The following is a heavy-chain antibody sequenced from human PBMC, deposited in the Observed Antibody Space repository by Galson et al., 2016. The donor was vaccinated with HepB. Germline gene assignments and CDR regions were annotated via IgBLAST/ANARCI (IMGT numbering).Heavy chain of an antibody. V-gene: IGHV3-23*01. CDR1: GFTFNSYA. CDR2: ISGIDRGT. J-gene: IGHJ6*02. Sequence: SLRLSCAASGFTFNSYAMTWVRQAPGKGLEWVSTISGIDRGTYYADSVKGRFTISRDNSKNTVHLHMNSLRVEDTAVYYCAKMRVYTSGWLIHGMDVWGQGTTVTVSS. D-gene: IGHD6-19*01. CDR3: AKMRVYTSGWLIHGMDV.